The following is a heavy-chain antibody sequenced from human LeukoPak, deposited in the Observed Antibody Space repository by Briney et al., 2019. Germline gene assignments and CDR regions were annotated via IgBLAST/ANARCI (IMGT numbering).Heavy chain of an antibody. D-gene: IGHD3-16*01. J-gene: IGHJ3*02. CDR2: IYYSGST. CDR3: ARDPKTKYDYVWGSKTGAFDI. CDR1: GGSISSGDYS. Sequence: PSETLSLTCTVSGGSISSGDYSWSWIRQPPGKGLEWIGYIYYSGSTYYNPSLKSRVTISVDTSKNQFSLKLSSVTAADTAVYYCARDPKTKYDYVWGSKTGAFDIWGQGTMVTVSS. V-gene: IGHV4-30-4*01.